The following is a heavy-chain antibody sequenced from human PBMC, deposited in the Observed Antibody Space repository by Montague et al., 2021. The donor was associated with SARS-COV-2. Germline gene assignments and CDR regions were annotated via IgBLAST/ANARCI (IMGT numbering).Heavy chain of an antibody. CDR1: GFSIGSGDY. CDR2: IYHSGTT. CDR3: ARDHMTTMFMVYYYGMDV. D-gene: IGHD5-24*01. V-gene: IGHV4-38-2*02. J-gene: IGHJ6*02. Sequence: SETLSLTCTVSGFSIGSGDYWGWIRQPPGKGLEWIGSIYHSGTTYYNPSLQRRLTMSIDTSTNQFSLRLTSVTAADTAVYYCARDHMTTMFMVYYYGMDVWGQGTTVTVSS.